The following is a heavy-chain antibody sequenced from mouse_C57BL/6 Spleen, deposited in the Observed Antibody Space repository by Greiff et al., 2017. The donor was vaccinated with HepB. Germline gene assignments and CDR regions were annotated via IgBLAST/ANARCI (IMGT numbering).Heavy chain of an antibody. CDR2: INPSNGYT. J-gene: IGHJ4*01. D-gene: IGHD3-2*02. V-gene: IGHV1-7*01. Sequence: VQLQQSGAELAKPGASVKLSCKASGYTFTSYWMHWVKQRPGQGLEWIGYINPSNGYTKYNQKFKDKATLTADKYSSTAYMQLSSLTYEDSAVYYCATAQATGYAMGCWGQGTSVTVSS. CDR1: GYTFTSYW. CDR3: ATAQATGYAMGC.